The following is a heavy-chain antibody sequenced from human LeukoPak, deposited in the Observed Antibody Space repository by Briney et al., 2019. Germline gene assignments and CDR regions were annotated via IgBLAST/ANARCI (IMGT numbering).Heavy chain of an antibody. CDR3: ARQFRAAAVRPFDY. V-gene: IGHV4-39*01. CDR1: GGSISSSSYY. D-gene: IGHD6-13*01. Sequence: PSETLSLTCTVSGGSISSSSYYWGWIRQPPGKGLEWIGSIYYSGSTYYNPSLKSRVTISVDTSKNQFSLKLSSVTAADTAVYYCARQFRAAAVRPFDYWGQGTLVTVSS. CDR2: IYYSGST. J-gene: IGHJ4*02.